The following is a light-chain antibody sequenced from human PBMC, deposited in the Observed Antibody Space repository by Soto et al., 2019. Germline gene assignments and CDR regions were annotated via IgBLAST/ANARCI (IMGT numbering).Light chain of an antibody. Sequence: QSVLTQPPCVSGSPGQSVTISCTGTSIDVGNFDLVSWYQQPPGTAPKLLIYQVSNRPSGVPDRFSGSQSGNTASLTISGLQAEDEADYYCSLKTSSVTWVFGGGTKVTVL. CDR3: SLKTSSVTWV. CDR1: SIDVGNFDL. J-gene: IGLJ3*02. CDR2: QVS. V-gene: IGLV2-18*01.